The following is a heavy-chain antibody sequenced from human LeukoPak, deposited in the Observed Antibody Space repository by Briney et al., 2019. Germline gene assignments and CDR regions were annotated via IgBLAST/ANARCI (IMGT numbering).Heavy chain of an antibody. D-gene: IGHD3-22*01. CDR3: ARPPHYYDTSGYSV. J-gene: IGHJ4*02. CDR1: GYSISSTYY. CDR2: IYHSGSA. V-gene: IGHV4-38-2*02. Sequence: SETLSLTCTVSGYSISSTYYWGWIRQPPGKGLEWIGSIYHSGSAYYNPSLESRVTISVDTSKNQFSLRLNSVTAADTAVYYCARPPHYYDTSGYSVWGQGTLVTVSS.